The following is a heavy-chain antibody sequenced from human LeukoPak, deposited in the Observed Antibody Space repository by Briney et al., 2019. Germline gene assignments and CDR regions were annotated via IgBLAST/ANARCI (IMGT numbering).Heavy chain of an antibody. CDR3: ARGAMATTPFFDY. Sequence: SETLSLTCGVSGGSVSSTNWWTWIRQPPGKGLEWIGEVHLDGRTNFNPSLKSRVTMSLDTSRNQFSLKLTSLTAADTAVYYCARGAMATTPFFDYWGQGTLVTVSS. CDR2: VHLDGRT. J-gene: IGHJ4*02. D-gene: IGHD5-24*01. CDR1: GGSVSSTNW. V-gene: IGHV4-4*02.